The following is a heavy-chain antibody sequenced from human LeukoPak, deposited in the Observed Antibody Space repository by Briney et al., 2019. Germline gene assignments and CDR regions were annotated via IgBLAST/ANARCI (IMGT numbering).Heavy chain of an antibody. Sequence: GGSLRLSCAASGVAFSNYGMNWVRQAPGKGLEWVSGIIGSGGTTYYAYSEKGRFTISRDNSKNTLYLQRTSTTAEDTGAYYCAKVGEWARFENWGQGTLVTVSS. J-gene: IGHJ4*02. D-gene: IGHD1-26*01. V-gene: IGHV3-23*01. CDR3: AKVGEWARFEN. CDR2: IIGSGGTT. CDR1: GVAFSNYG.